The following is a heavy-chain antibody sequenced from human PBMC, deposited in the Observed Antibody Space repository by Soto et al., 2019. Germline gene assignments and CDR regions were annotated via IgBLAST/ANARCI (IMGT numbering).Heavy chain of an antibody. D-gene: IGHD5-12*01. V-gene: IGHV4-59*01. CDR2: IYYSGST. Sequence: SETLSLTCTVSGGSISSYYWRWIRQPPGKGLEWIGYIYYSGSTNYNPPLKSRVTISVDTSKNQFSLKLSSVTAADTAVYYCARDRRDGYNRFDYWGQGTLVTVS. CDR3: ARDRRDGYNRFDY. J-gene: IGHJ4*02. CDR1: GGSISSYY.